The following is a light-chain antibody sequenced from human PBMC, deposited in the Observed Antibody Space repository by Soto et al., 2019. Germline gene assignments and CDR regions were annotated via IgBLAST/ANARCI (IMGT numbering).Light chain of an antibody. Sequence: DIQMTQSPSSVSASLGDRATITCRASQDIDNWLAWYQQKPGQTPKLLIFAASTLQSGVPSRFSGSGSGTDFTLVISSLHPEDFATYYCQQVKSFPKTFGQGTKVDIK. CDR3: QQVKSFPKT. V-gene: IGKV1-12*01. CDR1: QDIDNW. CDR2: AAS. J-gene: IGKJ1*01.